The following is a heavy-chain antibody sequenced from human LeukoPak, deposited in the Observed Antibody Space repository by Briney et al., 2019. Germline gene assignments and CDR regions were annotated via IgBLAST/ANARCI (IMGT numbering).Heavy chain of an antibody. CDR2: VYSGGDT. J-gene: IGHJ4*02. V-gene: IGHV3-66*04. Sequence: GGSLRLSCAVSGFNVTGSNMSWVRQAPGKGLEWVSVVYSGGDTYYANSVKGRFTISRDSSKNTLYLQMVSLRAEDTAVYYCARQLYGSQIITALWGQGTLVTVSS. CDR3: ARQLYGSQIITAL. D-gene: IGHD4-17*01. CDR1: GFNVTGSN.